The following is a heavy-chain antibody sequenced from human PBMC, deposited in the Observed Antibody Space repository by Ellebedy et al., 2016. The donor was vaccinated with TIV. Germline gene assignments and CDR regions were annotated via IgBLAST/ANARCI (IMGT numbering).Heavy chain of an antibody. CDR3: ARVLSPNYGSGSYPSYGMDV. Sequence: GESLKISCAASGFTFSSYEMNWVRQAPGKGLEWVSYISSSGSTIYYADSVKGRFTISRDNAKNSLYLQMNSLRAEDTAVYYCARVLSPNYGSGSYPSYGMDVWGQGTTVTVSS. D-gene: IGHD3-10*01. V-gene: IGHV3-48*03. J-gene: IGHJ6*02. CDR2: ISSSGSTI. CDR1: GFTFSSYE.